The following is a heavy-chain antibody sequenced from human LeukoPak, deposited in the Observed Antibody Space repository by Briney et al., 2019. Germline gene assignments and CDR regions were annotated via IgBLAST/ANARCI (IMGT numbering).Heavy chain of an antibody. CDR1: GFTFSNCG. V-gene: IGHV3-33*01. CDR2: IWYDGSNQ. Sequence: PGRSLRLSCAASGFTFSNCGIHWVRQAPGKGLEWVAVIWYDGSNQYYAESVKGRFTISRDNAKNTLFLQMNSLRAEDTAVYYCARTVTSAGTVWGQGTLVTVSS. CDR3: ARTVTSAGTV. J-gene: IGHJ4*02. D-gene: IGHD6-13*01.